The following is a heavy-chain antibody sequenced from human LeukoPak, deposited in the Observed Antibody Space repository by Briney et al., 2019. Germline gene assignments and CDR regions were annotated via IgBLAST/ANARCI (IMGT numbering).Heavy chain of an antibody. V-gene: IGHV3-64*01. CDR1: GFTFSSYA. J-gene: IGHJ4*02. Sequence: GGSLRLSCAASGFTFSSYAMHWVRQAPGKGLEYVSAISSNGGSTYYANSVKGRFTISRDNSKDTLYLQMGSLRAEDMAVYYRARVGYSGSYSDYWGQGTLVTVSS. CDR3: ARVGYSGSYSDY. D-gene: IGHD1-26*01. CDR2: ISSNGGST.